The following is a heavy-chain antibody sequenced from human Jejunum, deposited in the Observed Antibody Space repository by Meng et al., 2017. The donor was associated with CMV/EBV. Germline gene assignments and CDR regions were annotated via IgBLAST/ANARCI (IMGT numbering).Heavy chain of an antibody. D-gene: IGHD6-13*01. V-gene: IGHV3-48*03. CDR3: TRDSQHHLY. Sequence: SCVASGFTFSAYEFGWVRQAAKKGLGWLANINFGASNIYYADSIKGRFALSRDNTKNSLYLQMSGLRAEDTAVYYCTRDSQHHLYWGQGALVTVSS. CDR1: GFTFSAYE. CDR2: INFGASNI. J-gene: IGHJ4*02.